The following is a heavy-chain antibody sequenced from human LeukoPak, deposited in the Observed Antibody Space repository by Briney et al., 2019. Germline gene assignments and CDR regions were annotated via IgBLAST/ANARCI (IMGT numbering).Heavy chain of an antibody. J-gene: IGHJ3*01. CDR1: GFTFSNYW. CDR2: IKPDGSEK. CDR3: ARGDSSNYDHTFDF. D-gene: IGHD6-13*01. Sequence: PGGSLRLSCAASGFTFSNYWMSWVRQAPGKGLEWVANIKPDGSEKYYVDSVKGRFTISRDNAKDSLYLQMNSLRAEDTAVYYCARGDSSNYDHTFDFWGQGTLVTVSS. V-gene: IGHV3-7*01.